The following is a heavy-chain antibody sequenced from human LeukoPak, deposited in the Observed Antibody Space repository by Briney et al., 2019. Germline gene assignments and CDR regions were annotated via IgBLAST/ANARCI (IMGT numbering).Heavy chain of an antibody. CDR1: GYAFTSYD. CDR3: VTPYYYDSEDY. Sequence: ASVKVSCKASGYAFTSYDMHWVRQAPGQGLEWMGGIIPIFGTANYAQKFQGRVTITADESTSTAYMELSSLRSEDTAVYYCVTPYYYDSEDYWGQGTLVTVSS. CDR2: IIPIFGTA. V-gene: IGHV1-69*13. J-gene: IGHJ4*02. D-gene: IGHD3-22*01.